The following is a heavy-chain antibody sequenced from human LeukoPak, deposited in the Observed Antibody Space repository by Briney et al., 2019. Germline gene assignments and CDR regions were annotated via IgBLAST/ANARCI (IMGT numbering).Heavy chain of an antibody. CDR3: ARDRGGGPYSSYFGMDV. D-gene: IGHD3-16*01. V-gene: IGHV4-59*02. CDR2: ILSVGST. J-gene: IGHJ6*02. CDR1: GASVSNYY. Sequence: SETLSLTCTVSGASVSNYYWSGIRQSPGKGLEGIGYILSVGSTIYNPSLKSRVTISADTSQSQLSLRLRSVTAADTAVYYCARDRGGGPYSSYFGMDVWGQGTTVTVSS.